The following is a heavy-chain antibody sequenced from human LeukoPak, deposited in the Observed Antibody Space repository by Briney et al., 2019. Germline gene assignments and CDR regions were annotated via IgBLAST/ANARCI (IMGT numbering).Heavy chain of an antibody. V-gene: IGHV3-30*04. CDR3: ARDSDLDSGYFDY. D-gene: IGHD1-26*01. Sequence: GGSLRLSCAASGFTFGSYAMHWVRQAPGKGLEWVAVISYDGSNKYYADSVKGRFTISRDNSKNTLYLQMNSLRAEDTAVYYCARDSDLDSGYFDYWGQGTLVTVSS. J-gene: IGHJ4*02. CDR2: ISYDGSNK. CDR1: GFTFGSYA.